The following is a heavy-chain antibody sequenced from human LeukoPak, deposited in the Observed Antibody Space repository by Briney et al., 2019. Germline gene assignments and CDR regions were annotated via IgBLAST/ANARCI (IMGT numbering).Heavy chain of an antibody. Sequence: PGRSLRLSCTASGFTFGDYAMSWVRQAPGKGLEWVGFIRSKAYGGTTEYAASVKGRFTISRDDSKSIAYLQMNSPKTEDTAVYYCTRTMVRGVVPNYYYYGMDVWGKGTTVTVSS. J-gene: IGHJ6*04. D-gene: IGHD3-10*01. CDR3: TRTMVRGVVPNYYYYGMDV. CDR2: IRSKAYGGTT. V-gene: IGHV3-49*04. CDR1: GFTFGDYA.